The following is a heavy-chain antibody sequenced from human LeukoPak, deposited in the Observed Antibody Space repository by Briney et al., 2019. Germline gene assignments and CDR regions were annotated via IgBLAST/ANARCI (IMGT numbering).Heavy chain of an antibody. CDR1: GYTLTELS. D-gene: IGHD2-2*01. J-gene: IGHJ4*02. CDR2: FDPEDGET. CDR3: ATPSLYCSSTSCYYFDY. Sequence: ASVKVSCKVSGYTLTELSMHWVRQAPGKGLEWMGGFDPEDGETIYAQKFQGRVTMTEDTSTDTAYMELSSLRSEDTAVYYCATPSLYCSSTSCYYFDYWSQGTLVTVSS. V-gene: IGHV1-24*01.